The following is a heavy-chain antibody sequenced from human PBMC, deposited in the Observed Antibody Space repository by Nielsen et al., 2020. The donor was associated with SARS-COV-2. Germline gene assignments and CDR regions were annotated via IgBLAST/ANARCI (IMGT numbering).Heavy chain of an antibody. CDR3: ARDAGYSSGWRGAFYYYYYGMDV. D-gene: IGHD6-19*01. J-gene: IGHJ6*02. CDR2: ISYDGSNK. Sequence: GGSLRLSCAASGFTFSSYGMHWVRQAPGKGLEWVAVISYDGSNKYYADSVKGRFTISRDNAKNSLYLQMNSLRAEDTAVYYCARDAGYSSGWRGAFYYYYYGMDVWGQGTTVTVSS. V-gene: IGHV3-30*03. CDR1: GFTFSSYG.